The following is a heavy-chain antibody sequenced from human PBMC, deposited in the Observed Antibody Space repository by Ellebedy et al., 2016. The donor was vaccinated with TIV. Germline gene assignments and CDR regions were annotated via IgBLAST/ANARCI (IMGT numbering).Heavy chain of an antibody. J-gene: IGHJ4*02. CDR1: GGSISSGGYY. CDR3: ARGYSSGWGDY. Sequence: SETLSLTXTVSGGSISSGGYYWSWIRQHPGKGLEWIGYIYYSGSTYYNPSLKSRVTISVDTSKNQFSLKLSSVTAADTAVYYCARGYSSGWGDYWGQGTLVTVSS. V-gene: IGHV4-31*03. CDR2: IYYSGST. D-gene: IGHD6-19*01.